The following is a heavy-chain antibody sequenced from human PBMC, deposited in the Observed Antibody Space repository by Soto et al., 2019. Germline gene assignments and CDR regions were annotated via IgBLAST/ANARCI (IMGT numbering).Heavy chain of an antibody. V-gene: IGHV3-72*01. J-gene: IGHJ6*02. CDR2: IRRKANSYTT. Sequence: EVQLVESGGGLVQPGGSLRLSCAASGLIFSDYHMDWVRQAPGKGLEWVGRIRRKANSYTTEYAASVKGRFTISRDDSMSTLYLQMNSLKSEDTAVYYCAIVCGWSGGGSGMDVWGQRTTVTVSS. CDR1: GLIFSDYH. D-gene: IGHD6-19*01. CDR3: AIVCGWSGGGSGMDV.